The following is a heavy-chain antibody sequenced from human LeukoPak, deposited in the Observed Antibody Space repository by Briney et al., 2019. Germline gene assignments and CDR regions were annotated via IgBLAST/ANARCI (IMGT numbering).Heavy chain of an antibody. V-gene: IGHV3-7*01. D-gene: IGHD2-21*02. CDR3: ARDFCGGDCYAADAFDI. Sequence: GGSLRLSCAASGFTFSSYWMSWVRQAPGKGLEWVANIKQDGSEKYYVDSVKGRFTISRDNAKNSLYLQMNSLRAEDTAVYYCARDFCGGDCYAADAFDIWGQGTMVTVSS. CDR1: GFTFSSYW. J-gene: IGHJ3*02. CDR2: IKQDGSEK.